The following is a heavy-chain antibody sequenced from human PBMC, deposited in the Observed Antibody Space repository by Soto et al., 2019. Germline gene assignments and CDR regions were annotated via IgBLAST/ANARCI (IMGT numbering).Heavy chain of an antibody. J-gene: IGHJ6*02. D-gene: IGHD3-10*01. Sequence: SVKVSCKASGGTFSSYAISWVRQAPGQGLEWMGGIIPIFGTANYAQKFQGRVTITADESTSTAYMELSSLRSEDTAVYYCAKKHGSGSSLIYYGMDVWGQGTTVTVSS. CDR1: GGTFSSYA. V-gene: IGHV1-69*13. CDR2: IIPIFGTA. CDR3: AKKHGSGSSLIYYGMDV.